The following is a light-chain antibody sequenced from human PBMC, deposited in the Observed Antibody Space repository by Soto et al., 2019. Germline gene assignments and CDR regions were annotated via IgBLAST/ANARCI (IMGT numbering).Light chain of an antibody. J-gene: IGKJ1*01. Sequence: DIVLTQSPGTLSLSPGERATLSCRASQSVSSNYLAWYQQKPGQAPRLLIYCASTRATGVPDRFSGSGSGTDFTLTISRLEPEDFAVYHCQQYGSLSWTFGQGTKVEIK. CDR1: QSVSSNY. V-gene: IGKV3-20*01. CDR3: QQYGSLSWT. CDR2: CAS.